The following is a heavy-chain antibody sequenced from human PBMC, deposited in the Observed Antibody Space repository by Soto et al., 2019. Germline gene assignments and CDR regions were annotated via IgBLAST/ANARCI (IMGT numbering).Heavy chain of an antibody. D-gene: IGHD3-10*01. V-gene: IGHV4-30-2*01. Sequence: PSETLSLTCDVSGDTISTGGYTWAWIRQPPGKALEWIGHTYHSGNPYYNPSLRSRVTVSIDTSKNQFSLKLRSVTAADTAVYYCARDPGSWYFDSWGQGILVTVSS. CDR3: ARDPGSWYFDS. J-gene: IGHJ4*02. CDR2: TYHSGNP. CDR1: GDTISTGGYT.